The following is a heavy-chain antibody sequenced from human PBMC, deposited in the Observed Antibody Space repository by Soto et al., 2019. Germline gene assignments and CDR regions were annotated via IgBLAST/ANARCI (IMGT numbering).Heavy chain of an antibody. V-gene: IGHV4-59*12. CDR1: GGSISSYY. D-gene: IGHD1-26*01. J-gene: IGHJ4*02. CDR3: ARVISYGYFDY. CDR2: IYYSGST. Sequence: PSETLSLTCTVSGGSISSYYWSWIRQPPGKGLEWIGYIYYSGSTNYNPSLKSRVTISVDTSKNQFSLKLSSATAADTAVYYCARVISYGYFDYWGQGTLVTVSS.